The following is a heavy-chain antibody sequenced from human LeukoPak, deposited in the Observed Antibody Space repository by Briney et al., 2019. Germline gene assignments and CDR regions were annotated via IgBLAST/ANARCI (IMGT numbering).Heavy chain of an antibody. CDR1: GYTFTSYD. CDR2: MNPNSGNT. CDR3: ADSSQNH. D-gene: IGHD3-22*01. J-gene: IGHJ5*02. Sequence: ASVKVSCKASGYTFTSYDINWVRQATGQGLGWMGWMNPNSGNTGYAQKFQGRVTITADKSTSTAYMELSSLRSEDTAVYYCADSSQNHWGQGTLVTVSS. V-gene: IGHV1-8*01.